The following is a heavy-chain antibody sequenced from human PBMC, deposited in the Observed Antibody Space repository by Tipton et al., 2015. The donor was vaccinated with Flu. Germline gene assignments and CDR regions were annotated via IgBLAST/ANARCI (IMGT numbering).Heavy chain of an antibody. Sequence: SLRLSCAASGFTFSSYAMSWVRQAPGKGLEWVSAISGSGGSTYYADSVKGRFTISRDNSKNTLYLQMNSLRAEDTAVYYCATPARIYDSSGYWDYFDYWGQGTLVTVSS. D-gene: IGHD3-22*01. CDR1: GFTFSSYA. CDR3: ATPARIYDSSGYWDYFDY. CDR2: ISGSGGST. V-gene: IGHV3-23*01. J-gene: IGHJ4*02.